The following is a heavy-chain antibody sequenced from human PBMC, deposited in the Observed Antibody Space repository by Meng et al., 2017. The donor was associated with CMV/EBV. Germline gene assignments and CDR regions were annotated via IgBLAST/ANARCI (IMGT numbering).Heavy chain of an antibody. Sequence: VQLVHAGAEVKTPGASVKVPCKASGYTFTGYYMHWVRQAPGQGLEWMGWINPNSGGTNYAQKFQGRVTMTRDTSISTAYMELSRLRSDDTAVYYCARFMSSSWDHYFDYWGQGTLVTVSS. CDR1: GYTFTGYY. J-gene: IGHJ4*02. CDR3: ARFMSSSWDHYFDY. D-gene: IGHD6-13*01. V-gene: IGHV1-2*02. CDR2: INPNSGGT.